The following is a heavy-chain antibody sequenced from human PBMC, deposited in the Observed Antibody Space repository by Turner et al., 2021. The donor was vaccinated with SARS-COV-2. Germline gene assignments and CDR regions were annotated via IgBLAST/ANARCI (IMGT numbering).Heavy chain of an antibody. CDR3: AGDWAGGYNY. V-gene: IGHV1-69*01. D-gene: IGHD1-26*01. Sequence: QVQLVQSGAEVKKPGSSVKVSCKASGGTFSSYAIRWVRQAPGQGLEWMGGIIPIFGAANYAPEFQGRVTITADESTSTAYMELSSLRSEDTAVYYCAGDWAGGYNYWGQGTLVTVSS. CDR1: GGTFSSYA. J-gene: IGHJ4*02. CDR2: IIPIFGAA.